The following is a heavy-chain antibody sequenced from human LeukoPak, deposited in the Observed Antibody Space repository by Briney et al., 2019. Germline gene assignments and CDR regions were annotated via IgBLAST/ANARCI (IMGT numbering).Heavy chain of an antibody. Sequence: SETLSLTCTVSGGSISSYYWSWIRQPPGKGLEWIGYIYYSGSTNYNPSLKSRATISVDTSKNQFSLKLSSVTAADTAVYYCARHGRRPEFDYWGQGTLVTVSS. CDR2: IYYSGST. J-gene: IGHJ4*02. V-gene: IGHV4-59*08. CDR1: GGSISSYY. CDR3: ARHGRRPEFDY.